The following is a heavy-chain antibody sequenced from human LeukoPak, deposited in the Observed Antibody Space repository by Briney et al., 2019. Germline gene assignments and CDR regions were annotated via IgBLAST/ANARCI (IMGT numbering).Heavy chain of an antibody. V-gene: IGHV3-74*01. D-gene: IGHD3-22*01. CDR1: GFTFSSSW. J-gene: IGHJ4*02. CDR2: IKTDGSTT. Sequence: PGGSLRLSCAVSGFTFSSSWMHWVRHAPGKGLVWVSHIKTDGSTTAYADSVKGRFTISRDNAKNTLYLQMNSLRDEDTAVYYCARDFRYRDSSGYYSFDYWGQGTLITVSS. CDR3: ARDFRYRDSSGYYSFDY.